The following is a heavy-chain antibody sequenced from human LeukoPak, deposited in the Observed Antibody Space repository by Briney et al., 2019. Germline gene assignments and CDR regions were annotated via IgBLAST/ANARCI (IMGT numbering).Heavy chain of an antibody. V-gene: IGHV3-53*01. D-gene: IGHD2-21*02. Sequence: GGSLRLSCAASGFTVSSNYMNWVRQAPGKGLEWVSVIYSGGNTYYADSVKGRFTISRDNSKNTLYLQMNSLRVEDTAVYYCATEHDSALDFWGQGTLVTVSS. CDR1: GFTVSSNY. CDR2: IYSGGNT. CDR3: ATEHDSALDF. J-gene: IGHJ4*02.